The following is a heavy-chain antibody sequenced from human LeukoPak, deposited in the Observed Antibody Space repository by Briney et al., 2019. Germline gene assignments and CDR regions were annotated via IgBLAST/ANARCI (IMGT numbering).Heavy chain of an antibody. CDR2: IYASGTT. V-gene: IGHV4-4*07. CDR1: GGSIKSYY. Sequence: SETLSLTCTVSGGSIKSYYWSWIRQPAGEGLEWLGHIYASGTTNYNPSLNSRVTMSVDTFKNQFSLRLASVTAADTAVYYCARVADRFGYNYGIDGYFDYWGQGTLVTVSS. D-gene: IGHD5-18*01. CDR3: ARVADRFGYNYGIDGYFDY. J-gene: IGHJ4*02.